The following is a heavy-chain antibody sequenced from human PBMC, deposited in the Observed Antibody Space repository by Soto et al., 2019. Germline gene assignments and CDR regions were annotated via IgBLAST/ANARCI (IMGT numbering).Heavy chain of an antibody. CDR2: INSDGSST. D-gene: IGHD2-2*01. CDR1: GFTFSSYW. Sequence: EVQLVESGGGLVQPGGSLRLSCAASGFTFSSYWMHWVRQAPGKGLVWVSRINSDGSSTSYADSVKGRFTISRDNAKNTLYLQMNSLRGEDTAVYYCARAPGLGYCSSTSCPSMDYWGQGTLVTVSS. J-gene: IGHJ4*02. V-gene: IGHV3-74*01. CDR3: ARAPGLGYCSSTSCPSMDY.